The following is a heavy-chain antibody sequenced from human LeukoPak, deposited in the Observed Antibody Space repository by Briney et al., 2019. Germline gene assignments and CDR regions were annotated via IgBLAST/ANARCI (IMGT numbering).Heavy chain of an antibody. CDR2: IYDSGST. CDR3: QSRFLEWLLDY. CDR1: GGSISSNNYF. J-gene: IGHJ4*02. V-gene: IGHV4-39*01. D-gene: IGHD3-3*01. Sequence: PSETLSLTCTVSGGSISSNNYFWGWIRQPPRKGLEWIGSIYDSGSTYYNPSLKSRVTISVDTSKNQFSLKLNSVTAADTAMYYCQSRFLEWLLDYWGQGTLVTVSS.